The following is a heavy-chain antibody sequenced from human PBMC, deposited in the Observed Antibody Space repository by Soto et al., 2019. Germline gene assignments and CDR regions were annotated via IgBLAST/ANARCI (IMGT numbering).Heavy chain of an antibody. D-gene: IGHD4-4*01. CDR3: ARGAFTGWFDP. Sequence: SETLSLTCTVSVGSISSYYWSWIRQPAGKGLEWIGRIYTSGSTNYNPSLKSRVTMSVDTSKNQFSLKLSSVTAEDTAVYYCARGAFTGWFDPWGQGTLVTVSS. CDR2: IYTSGST. J-gene: IGHJ5*02. CDR1: VGSISSYY. V-gene: IGHV4-4*07.